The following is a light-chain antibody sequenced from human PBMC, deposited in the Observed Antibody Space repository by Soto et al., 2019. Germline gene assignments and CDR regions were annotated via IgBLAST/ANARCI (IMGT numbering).Light chain of an antibody. CDR3: QQSYSTPLT. CDR2: AAS. V-gene: IGKV1-39*01. CDR1: QYISSY. Sequence: DIQMTQSPSSLSASVGDRVTITCRASQYISSYLNWYQQKPGKAPNLLIYAASSLQSGVPSRFSGRGSGTDFTLIIRTLQPEDFATYYCQQSYSTPLTFGGGTKVEIE. J-gene: IGKJ4*01.